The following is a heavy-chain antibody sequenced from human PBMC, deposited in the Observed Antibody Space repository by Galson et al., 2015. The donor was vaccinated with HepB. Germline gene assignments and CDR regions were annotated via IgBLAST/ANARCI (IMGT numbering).Heavy chain of an antibody. CDR3: ARQEGYCSGGSCYGGIDP. V-gene: IGHV3-23*01. Sequence: SLRLSCAVSGFTFSSFSMSWVRQAPGRGLQWVSLISASGGSTFYADSVKGRFTISGDNSKNTLYLQMNSLRAEDTAVYYCARQEGYCSGGSCYGGIDPWGQGTLVTVSS. CDR1: GFTFSSFS. CDR2: ISASGGST. D-gene: IGHD2-15*01. J-gene: IGHJ5*02.